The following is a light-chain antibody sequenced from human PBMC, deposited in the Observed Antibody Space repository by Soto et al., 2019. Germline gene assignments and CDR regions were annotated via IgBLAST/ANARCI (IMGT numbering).Light chain of an antibody. J-gene: IGKJ1*01. CDR2: EAS. Sequence: DIQMTQSPSTLSASVGDSVTITCRASQSISYWLAWFQQKPGKAPKLLITEASNLEAGGTSTFSGSGYLTDFTLTISSLHPDDFASYTCQQYHTSPWTFGQGTKVEIK. V-gene: IGKV1-5*03. CDR3: QQYHTSPWT. CDR1: QSISYW.